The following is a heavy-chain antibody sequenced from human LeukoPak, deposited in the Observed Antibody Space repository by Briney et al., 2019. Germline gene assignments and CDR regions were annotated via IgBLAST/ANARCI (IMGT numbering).Heavy chain of an antibody. V-gene: IGHV1-18*01. J-gene: IGHJ6*03. CDR1: GYTFTSYG. CDR2: ISAYNGNT. D-gene: IGHD6-13*01. Sequence: ASVKVSCKASGYTFTSYGISWVRQTPGQGLEWMGWISAYNGNTNYAQKLQGRVTMTTDTSTSTAYMELRSLRSDDTAVYYCARGGIAAAGELEGGATNYYYMDVWGKGTTVTISS. CDR3: ARGGIAAAGELEGGATNYYYMDV.